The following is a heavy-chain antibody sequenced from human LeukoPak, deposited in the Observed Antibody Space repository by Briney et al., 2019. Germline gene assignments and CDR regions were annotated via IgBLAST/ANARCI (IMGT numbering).Heavy chain of an antibody. Sequence: PGGSLRLSCAASGFTFSSYGMHWVRQAPGKGLEWVAFIRYDGSNKYYADSAKGRFTISRDNSKNTLYLQMNSLRAEDTAVYYCAKDAYYYDSSGYQGDYWGQGTLVTVSS. V-gene: IGHV3-30*02. CDR3: AKDAYYYDSSGYQGDY. CDR2: IRYDGSNK. J-gene: IGHJ4*02. D-gene: IGHD3-22*01. CDR1: GFTFSSYG.